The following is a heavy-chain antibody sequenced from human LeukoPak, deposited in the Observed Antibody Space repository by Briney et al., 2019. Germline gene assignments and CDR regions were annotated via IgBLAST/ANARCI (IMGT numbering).Heavy chain of an antibody. CDR3: ARDNYYGSGSDFDY. J-gene: IGHJ4*02. D-gene: IGHD3-10*01. CDR1: GYTFTGYY. CDR2: INPNSGGT. Sequence: ASVKVSCKASGYTFTGYYTHWVRQAPGQGLEWMGWINPNSGGTNYAQKFQGRVTMTRDTSISTAYTELSRLRSDDTAMYYCARDNYYGSGSDFDYWGQGTLVTVSS. V-gene: IGHV1-2*02.